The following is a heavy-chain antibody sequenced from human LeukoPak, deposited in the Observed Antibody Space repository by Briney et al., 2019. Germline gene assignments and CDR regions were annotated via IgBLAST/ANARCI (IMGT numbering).Heavy chain of an antibody. CDR3: ARDPHGGSGGPHNAFDI. Sequence: GGSLRLSCAAYAFSFSSSWMHWVRQAPGKGLVWMSRIKSDGRSATYTDSVKGPFTSSRDNAKNTLYLQMNSLRAEDTAVYYCARDPHGGSGGPHNAFDIWGQGTMVTVSS. CDR1: AFSFSSSW. CDR2: IKSDGRSA. J-gene: IGHJ3*02. D-gene: IGHD3-10*01. V-gene: IGHV3-74*01.